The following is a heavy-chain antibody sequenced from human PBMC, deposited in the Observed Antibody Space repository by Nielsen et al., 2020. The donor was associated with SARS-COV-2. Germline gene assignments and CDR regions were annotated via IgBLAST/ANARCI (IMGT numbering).Heavy chain of an antibody. J-gene: IGHJ6*02. CDR3: ARDMSRFGGPYYYYGMDV. Sequence: GESLKISCAASGFTFSSYAMSWVRQAPGKGLEWVSAISSSSSYIYYADSVKGRFTISRDNAKNSLYLQMNSLRAEDTAVYYCARDMSRFGGPYYYYGMDVWGQGTTVTVSS. D-gene: IGHD3-10*02. V-gene: IGHV3-21*01. CDR1: GFTFSSYA. CDR2: ISSSSSYI.